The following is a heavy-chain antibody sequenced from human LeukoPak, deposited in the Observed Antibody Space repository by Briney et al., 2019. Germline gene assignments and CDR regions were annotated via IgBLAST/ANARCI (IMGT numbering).Heavy chain of an antibody. CDR2: INPNSGGT. J-gene: IGHJ6*02. V-gene: IGHV1-2*02. D-gene: IGHD2-2*01. CDR1: GYTFTGYY. Sequence: ASVKVSCKASGYTFTGYYMHWVRQAPGQGLEWMGWINPNSGGTNYAQKFQGRVTMTRDTSISTAYMELSRLRSDDTAAYYCAGGSLVVPAAIPYYYYYGMDVWGQGTTVTVSS. CDR3: AGGSLVVPAAIPYYYYYGMDV.